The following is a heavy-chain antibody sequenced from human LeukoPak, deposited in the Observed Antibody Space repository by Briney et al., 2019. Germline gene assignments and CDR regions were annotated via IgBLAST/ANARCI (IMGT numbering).Heavy chain of an antibody. D-gene: IGHD6-13*01. CDR3: ARQYSSSWYYMNYYYGMDV. CDR2: MNPNSGNT. J-gene: IGHJ6*02. V-gene: IGHV1-8*01. Sequence: ASVKASCKASGYTFTSYDINWVRQATGQGLEWMGWMNPNSGNTGYAQKFQGRVTMTRNTSISTAYMELSSLRSEDTAVYYCARQYSSSWYYMNYYYGMDVWGQGATVTVSS. CDR1: GYTFTSYD.